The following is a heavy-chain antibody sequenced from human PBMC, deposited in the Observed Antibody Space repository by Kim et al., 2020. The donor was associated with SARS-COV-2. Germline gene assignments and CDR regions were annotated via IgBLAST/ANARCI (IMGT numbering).Heavy chain of an antibody. CDR1: GGTFSSYA. CDR3: AGGPQLDSSGYYDDAFDI. Sequence: SVKVSCKASGGTFSSYAISWVRQAPGQGLEWMGGIIPIFGTANYAQKFQGRVTITADESTSTAYMELSSLRSEDTAVYYCAGGPQLDSSGYYDDAFDIWGQGAMVTVSS. D-gene: IGHD3-22*01. V-gene: IGHV1-69*13. CDR2: IIPIFGTA. J-gene: IGHJ3*02.